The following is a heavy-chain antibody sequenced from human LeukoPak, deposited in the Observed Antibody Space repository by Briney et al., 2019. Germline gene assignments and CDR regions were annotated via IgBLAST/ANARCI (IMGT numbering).Heavy chain of an antibody. V-gene: IGHV5-51*01. J-gene: IGHJ4*02. CDR3: ARRYCTNGVCYTDY. Sequence: GESLKISXKGSGYSFTSYWIGWVRQMPGKGLEWMGIIYPGDSDTIYSPSFQGQVTISADKSISTAYLQWSSLKASDTAMYYCARRYCTNGVCYTDYWGQGTLVTVSS. CDR1: GYSFTSYW. D-gene: IGHD2-8*01. CDR2: IYPGDSDT.